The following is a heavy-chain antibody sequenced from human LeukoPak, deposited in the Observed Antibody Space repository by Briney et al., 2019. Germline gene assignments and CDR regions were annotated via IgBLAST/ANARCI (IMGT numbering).Heavy chain of an antibody. CDR1: GGGSINGHY. CDR2: VSYAGRT. J-gene: IGHJ3*02. V-gene: IGHV4-59*11. CDR3: ARLLDNDSSGDPDTFDM. D-gene: IGHD3-22*01. Sequence: TASETLSLTCTVSGGGSINGHYWSWIRQPPGKGLEWIGFVSYAGRTKYNPSLQSRVTISEATSENNFSLKLTSVTTADTAVYYCARLLDNDSSGDPDTFDMWGQGTVVIVSS.